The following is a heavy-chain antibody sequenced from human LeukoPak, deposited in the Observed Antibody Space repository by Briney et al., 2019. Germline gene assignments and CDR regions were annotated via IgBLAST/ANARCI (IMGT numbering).Heavy chain of an antibody. D-gene: IGHD3-3*01. CDR2: IYHSGST. V-gene: IGHV4-38-2*01. CDR3: ARRTIFGVVITYAFDI. Sequence: SETLSLTCAVSGYSISSGYYWGWIRQPPGKGLEWIGSIYHSGSTCYNPSLKSRVTISVDTSKNQFSLKLSSVTAADTAVYYCARRTIFGVVITYAFDIWGQGTMVTVSS. CDR1: GYSISSGYY. J-gene: IGHJ3*02.